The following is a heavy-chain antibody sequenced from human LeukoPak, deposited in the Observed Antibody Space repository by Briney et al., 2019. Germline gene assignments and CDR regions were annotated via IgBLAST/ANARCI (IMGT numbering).Heavy chain of an antibody. CDR3: ARVLYYYASVSYNYYMDV. V-gene: IGHV3-48*03. J-gene: IGHJ6*03. D-gene: IGHD3-10*01. Sequence: GGSLRFSCAASGFTFSSYEMNWVRQAPGKGLEWVSYISSSDSTIYYADSVKGRFTISRDNAKNSLYLQMNSLRAGDTAVYYCARVLYYYASVSYNYYMDVWGKGTTVTISS. CDR2: ISSSDSTI. CDR1: GFTFSSYE.